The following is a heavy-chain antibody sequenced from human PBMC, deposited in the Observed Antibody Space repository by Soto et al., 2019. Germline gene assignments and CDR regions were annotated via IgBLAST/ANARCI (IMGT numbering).Heavy chain of an antibody. CDR2: ISSSGDGT. CDR3: AKNGDFWSWGMDV. CDR1: GFTFSTYA. Sequence: PGGSLSLSCAASGFTFSTYAMTWVRQAPGKGMEWVSIISSSGDGTYYVDSVKVRFTISRDNSRNTLNLQMNSLRAADTAVYYCAKNGDFWSWGMDVWGQGTTVTVSS. D-gene: IGHD3-3*01. V-gene: IGHV3-23*01. J-gene: IGHJ6*02.